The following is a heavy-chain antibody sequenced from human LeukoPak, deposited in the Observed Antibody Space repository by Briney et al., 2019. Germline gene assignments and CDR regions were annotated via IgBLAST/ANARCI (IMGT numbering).Heavy chain of an antibody. J-gene: IGHJ4*02. D-gene: IGHD5-24*01. V-gene: IGHV3-48*02. CDR1: GFTFNSYC. CDR3: ARGPRDGYNYYFDY. CDR2: ISSTSSTT. Sequence: PGGSLRLSFAASGFTFNSYCMNWVRQAPGKGLDWVSYISSTSSTTYYADSVKGRFTISRHNAKNSLYLQMNNLRDEDTAVYYCARGPRDGYNYYFDYWGQGTLVTVSS.